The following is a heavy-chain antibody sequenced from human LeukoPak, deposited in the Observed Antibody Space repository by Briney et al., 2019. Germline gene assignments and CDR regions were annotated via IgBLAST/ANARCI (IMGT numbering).Heavy chain of an antibody. CDR3: AKGGYYYDSSGCYY. CDR2: IRYDGSNK. J-gene: IGHJ4*02. V-gene: IGHV3-30*02. Sequence: GGSLRLSCAASGFTFGSYGMHWVRQAPGKGLEWVAFIRYDGSNKYYADSVKGRFTISRDNSKNTLYLQMNSLRAEDTAVYYCAKGGYYYDSSGCYYWGQGTLVTVSS. CDR1: GFTFGSYG. D-gene: IGHD3-22*01.